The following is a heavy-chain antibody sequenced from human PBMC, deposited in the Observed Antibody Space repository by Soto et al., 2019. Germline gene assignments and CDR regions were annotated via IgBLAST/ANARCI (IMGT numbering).Heavy chain of an antibody. CDR1: GGTFSTSA. V-gene: IGHV1-69*12. D-gene: IGHD3-3*02. CDR3: ARDKDRQQLGGNYYYILDV. CDR2: IMPVFATP. Sequence: QVQLMQSGAEVKKPGSSVKVSCKASGGTFSTSAISWVRQAPGEGLEWVGGIMPVFATPDYAQNFQGRVTLSADESTTTAYLELTILTTDDTAVYYCARDKDRQQLGGNYYYILDVWGQGTAITVSS. J-gene: IGHJ6*02.